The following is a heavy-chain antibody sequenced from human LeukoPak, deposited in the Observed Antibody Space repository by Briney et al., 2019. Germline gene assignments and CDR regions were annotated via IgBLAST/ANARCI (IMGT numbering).Heavy chain of an antibody. D-gene: IGHD2-2*02. CDR2: IKQDGSEK. CDR1: GFTFSSYW. J-gene: IGHJ4*02. CDR3: ARDLKPEGVVPAAIPLDY. V-gene: IGHV3-7*01. Sequence: PGGSLRLSCAASGFTFSSYWMSWVRQAPGKGLEWVANIKQDGSEKYYVDSVKGRFTISRDNAKNSLYLQMNSLRAEDTAVYYCARDLKPEGVVPAAIPLDYWGQGTLVTVSS.